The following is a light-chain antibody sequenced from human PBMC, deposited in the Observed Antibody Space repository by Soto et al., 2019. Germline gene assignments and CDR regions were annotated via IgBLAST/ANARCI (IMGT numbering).Light chain of an antibody. CDR1: QSVTSW. CDR2: DAS. J-gene: IGKJ1*01. Sequence: DVQMTQSPSTLSASVGDRVTITCRASQSVTSWLAWYQQKPGKAPTVLIYDASSLESGVPSRFSGSGSGTESTLTINNLHPDDFATYDCQHDNSYPGTFGQGTKVEIK. V-gene: IGKV1-5*01. CDR3: QHDNSYPGT.